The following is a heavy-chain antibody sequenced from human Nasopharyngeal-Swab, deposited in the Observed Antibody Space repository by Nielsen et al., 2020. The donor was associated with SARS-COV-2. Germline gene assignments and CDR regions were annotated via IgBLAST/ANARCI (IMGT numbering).Heavy chain of an antibody. V-gene: IGHV1-3*01. D-gene: IGHD3-10*01. J-gene: IGHJ4*02. CDR2: INAGNGNT. CDR3: AREFKTYYYGSGSSHFDY. Sequence: ASAKDSCKASGYTFTSYAMHWVRQAPGQRLEWMGWINAGNGNTKYSQKFQGRVTITRDTSASTAYMELSSLRSEDTAVYYCAREFKTYYYGSGSSHFDYWGQGTLVTVSS. CDR1: GYTFTSYA.